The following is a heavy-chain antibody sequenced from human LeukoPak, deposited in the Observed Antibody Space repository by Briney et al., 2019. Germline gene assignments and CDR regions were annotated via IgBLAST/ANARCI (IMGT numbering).Heavy chain of an antibody. V-gene: IGHV4-39*01. Sequence: SETLSLTCTVSGGSISSSSYYWGWIRQPPGKGLQWIGTIYYNGATQYNPSLKSRVTISVDTYKNQFSLKLTSVTAADTAVYYCAREDRVGAMTGSDHWGQGTLVTVSS. CDR1: GGSISSSSYY. CDR2: IYYNGAT. CDR3: AREDRVGAMTGSDH. J-gene: IGHJ4*02. D-gene: IGHD1-26*01.